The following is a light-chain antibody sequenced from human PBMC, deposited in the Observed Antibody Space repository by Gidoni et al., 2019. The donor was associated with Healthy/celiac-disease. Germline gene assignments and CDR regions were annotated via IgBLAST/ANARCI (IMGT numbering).Light chain of an antibody. J-gene: IGKJ1*01. CDR3: QQRSNWPRGT. V-gene: IGKV3-11*01. CDR1: QSVYKY. CDR2: GAS. Sequence: EIVLTQSPATLSLSPGERATLSCRASQSVYKYLAWYQQKPGQAPRLLIYGASNRATGIPARFSGSGSGTDFTLTISSLEPEDFAVYYCQQRSNWPRGTFXQXTKVXIK.